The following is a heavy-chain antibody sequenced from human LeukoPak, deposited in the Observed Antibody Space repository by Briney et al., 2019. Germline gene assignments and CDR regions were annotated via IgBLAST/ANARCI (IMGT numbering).Heavy chain of an antibody. V-gene: IGHV1-8*01. CDR2: MNPNSGNT. J-gene: IGHJ4*02. CDR3: ARGDDWGSALIDY. D-gene: IGHD7-27*01. CDR1: GYTLTELS. Sequence: GASVKVSCKVSGYTLTELSMHWVRQATGQGLEWMGWMNPNSGNTGYAQKFQGRVTMTRNTSISTAYMELSSLRSEDTAVYYCARGDDWGSALIDYWGQGTLVTVSS.